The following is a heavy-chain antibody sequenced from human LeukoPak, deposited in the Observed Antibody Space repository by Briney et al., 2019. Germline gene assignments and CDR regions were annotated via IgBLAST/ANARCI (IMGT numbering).Heavy chain of an antibody. CDR3: ARVRWGGSYHHTFDY. D-gene: IGHD1-26*01. CDR2: IKQDGSEG. Sequence: GGSLRLSCAASGFTFSSYWMSWVRQAPGKGLEWVANIKQDGSEGYYVDSVKGRFTISRDNSKNTLYLQMNSLRAEDTAVYYCARVRWGGSYHHTFDYWGQGTLVTVSS. CDR1: GFTFSSYW. V-gene: IGHV3-7*03. J-gene: IGHJ4*02.